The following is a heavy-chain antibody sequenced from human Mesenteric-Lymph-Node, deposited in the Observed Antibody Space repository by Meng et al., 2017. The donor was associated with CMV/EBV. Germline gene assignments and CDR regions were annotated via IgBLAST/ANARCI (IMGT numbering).Heavy chain of an antibody. CDR2: ISSSGSTI. D-gene: IGHD3-9*01. V-gene: IGHV3-48*03. CDR1: GFTFSSYE. CDR3: ARAIYADWLLFSH. J-gene: IGHJ4*02. Sequence: GGSLRLSCAASGFTFSSYEMNWVRQAPGEGLEWVSYISSSGSTIYYADSVKGRFTISRDNAKNSLYLQMNSLRAEDTAVYYCARAIYADWLLFSHWGQGAQVTVSS.